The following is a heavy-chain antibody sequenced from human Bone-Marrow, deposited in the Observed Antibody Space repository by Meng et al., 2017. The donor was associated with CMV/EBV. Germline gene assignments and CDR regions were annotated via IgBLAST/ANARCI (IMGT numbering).Heavy chain of an antibody. CDR1: GFSFSYYD. CDR2: ISAAGDT. J-gene: IGHJ6*02. D-gene: IGHD3-22*01. CDR3: ARVSNQSGFGMDV. V-gene: IGHV3-13*01. Sequence: GGSLRLSCAASGFSFSYYDMHWVRQVTGKTLEWVSAISAAGDTYYPDSLKGRFSVSRENGNSSVYLEMNNLGTGDTAVYYCARVSNQSGFGMDVWGQGTTVTVSS.